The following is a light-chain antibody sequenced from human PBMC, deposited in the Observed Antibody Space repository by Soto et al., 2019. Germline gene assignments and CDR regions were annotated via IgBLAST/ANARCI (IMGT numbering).Light chain of an antibody. CDR3: QSYDSSLSGYV. Sequence: QSVLTQPPSVSGAPGQGGTISCTGSSSNIGAGYDVHWYQQLPGTAPKLLIYGNSNRPSGVPDRFSGSKSGTAASLAITGLQAEDEADYYCQSYDSSLSGYVFGTGTKVTVL. CDR1: SSNIGAGYD. J-gene: IGLJ1*01. V-gene: IGLV1-40*01. CDR2: GNS.